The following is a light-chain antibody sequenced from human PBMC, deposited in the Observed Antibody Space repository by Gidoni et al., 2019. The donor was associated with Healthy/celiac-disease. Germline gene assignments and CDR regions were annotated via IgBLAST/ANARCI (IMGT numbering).Light chain of an antibody. CDR2: AAS. V-gene: IGKV1-39*01. CDR1: QSISSY. J-gene: IGKJ1*01. Sequence: DIQMTQSPSSLSASVGDRVTITCRASQSISSYLNWYQQKPGKAPKLLIYAASSLQSRVPSRFSGSGPGTDFTLTISSLQPEDFATYYCQQSYSTPWTFGQGTKVEIK. CDR3: QQSYSTPWT.